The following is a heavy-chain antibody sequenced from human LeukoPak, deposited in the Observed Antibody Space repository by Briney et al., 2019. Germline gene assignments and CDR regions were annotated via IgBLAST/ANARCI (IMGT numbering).Heavy chain of an antibody. D-gene: IGHD6-19*01. J-gene: IGHJ4*02. V-gene: IGHV3-15*01. CDR3: VARGGWARFDY. CDR1: GFTLSNAW. CDR2: IKSKTDGGTT. Sequence: GGSLRLSCAASGFTLSNAWMSWVRQAPGKGLEWVGRIKSKTDGGTTEYAAPVKGRFTISRDDSKNMLYLQMNSLRAEDTAVYYCVARGGWARFDYWGQGTLVTVSS.